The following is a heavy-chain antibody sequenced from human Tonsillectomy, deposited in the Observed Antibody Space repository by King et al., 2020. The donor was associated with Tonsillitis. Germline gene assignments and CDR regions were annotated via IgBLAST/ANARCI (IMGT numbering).Heavy chain of an antibody. Sequence: VQLQESGPGLVKPSETLSLTCTVSGGSISNYYWSWIRQPPGAGLGWVGYSYFSGSPNYNPSLKSRVTISVDTSKNQFSLNLSSVTAADTAVYYCARHSGSYWYWGQGTLVTVSS. CDR2: SYFSGSP. CDR3: ARHSGSYWY. V-gene: IGHV4-59*01. J-gene: IGHJ4*02. D-gene: IGHD1-26*01. CDR1: GGSISNYY.